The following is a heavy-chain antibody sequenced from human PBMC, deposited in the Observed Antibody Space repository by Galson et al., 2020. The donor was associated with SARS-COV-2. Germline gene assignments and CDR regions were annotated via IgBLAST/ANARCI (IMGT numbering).Heavy chain of an antibody. J-gene: IGHJ4*02. D-gene: IGHD6-13*01. CDR1: GFTFSTYA. CDR2: ISGSDGST. V-gene: IGHV3-23*01. CDR3: AKMRSGIAAAGTNY. Sequence: GGSLRLSCTAFGFTFSTYAMSWVRQPPGKGLEWVSSISGSDGSTYYADSVKGRFTISRDNSKSTLSLQMNSLRAEDTAVYYCAKMRSGIAAAGTNYWGQGTLVTVSS.